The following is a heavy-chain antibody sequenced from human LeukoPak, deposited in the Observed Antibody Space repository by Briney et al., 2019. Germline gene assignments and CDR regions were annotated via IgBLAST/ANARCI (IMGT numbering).Heavy chain of an antibody. CDR2: TNPNSGGT. CDR1: GYTFTVYY. D-gene: IGHD3-9*01. CDR3: ARVQYYDILTGRYGMDV. J-gene: IGHJ6*02. V-gene: IGHV1-2*02. Sequence: ASVKVSCKASGYTFTVYYMHWVRQAPGQGLEWMGWTNPNSGGTNYAQKFQGRVTMTRDTSISTAYMELSRLRSDDTAVYYCARVQYYDILTGRYGMDVWGQGTTVTVSS.